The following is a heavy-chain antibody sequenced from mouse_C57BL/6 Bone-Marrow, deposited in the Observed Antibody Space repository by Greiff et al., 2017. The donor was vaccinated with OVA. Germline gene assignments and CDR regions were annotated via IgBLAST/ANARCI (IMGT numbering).Heavy chain of an antibody. J-gene: IGHJ3*01. CDR2: IDPSDSET. CDR3: ARTDYSNPAWFAY. D-gene: IGHD2-5*01. V-gene: IGHV1-52*01. CDR1: GYTFTSYW. Sequence: VQLQQPGAELVRPGSSVKLSCKASGYTFTSYWMHWVKQRPIQGLEWIGNIDPSDSETHYNQKFNDKATLTVDKSSSTAYMPLSSLTSEDSSVYYWARTDYSNPAWFAYWGQGTLVTVSA.